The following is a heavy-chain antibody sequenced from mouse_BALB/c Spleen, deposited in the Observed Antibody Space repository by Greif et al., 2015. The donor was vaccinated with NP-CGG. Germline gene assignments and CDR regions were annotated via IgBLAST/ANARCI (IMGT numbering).Heavy chain of an antibody. D-gene: IGHD3-1*01. CDR3: ARWARATSPPTY. CDR1: GFNIEDTY. V-gene: IGHV14-3*02. CDR2: IDPASGNT. Sequence: VQLQQSGAELVKPGASVKLSCTASGFNIEDTYMHWVKQRPEQGLEWIGRIDPASGNTKYDPKFQGKATITADTSSNTAYLQLSSLTSEDTAVYYCARWARATSPPTYWGQGTTLTVSS. J-gene: IGHJ2*01.